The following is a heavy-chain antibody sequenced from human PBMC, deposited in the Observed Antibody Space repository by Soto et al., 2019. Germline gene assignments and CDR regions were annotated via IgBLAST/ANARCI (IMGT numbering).Heavy chain of an antibody. J-gene: IGHJ6*02. V-gene: IGHV1-8*01. CDR2: IHPTSEYT. D-gene: IGHD3-10*01. CDR3: ARDGYYYGSGTYYGMDV. Sequence: GASVKVSCKASGYTFTSYDINWVRQAPGQGLEWVGWIHPTSEYTAHAQKFQGRVTITADESTSTAYMELSSLRSEDTAVYYCARDGYYYGSGTYYGMDVWGQGTTVTVSS. CDR1: GYTFTSYD.